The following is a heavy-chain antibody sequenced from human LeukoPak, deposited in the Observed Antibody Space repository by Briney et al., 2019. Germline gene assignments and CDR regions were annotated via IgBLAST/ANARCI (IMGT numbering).Heavy chain of an antibody. D-gene: IGHD3-3*01. Sequence: ASVEVSCKASGYTFTSYAMHWVRQAPGQRLEWMGWINAGNGNTKYSQKFQGRVTITRDTSASTAYMELSSLRSEDTAVYYCARTDFWSREGGFFDPWGQGTLVTVSS. CDR2: INAGNGNT. CDR3: ARTDFWSREGGFFDP. V-gene: IGHV1-3*01. J-gene: IGHJ5*02. CDR1: GYTFTSYA.